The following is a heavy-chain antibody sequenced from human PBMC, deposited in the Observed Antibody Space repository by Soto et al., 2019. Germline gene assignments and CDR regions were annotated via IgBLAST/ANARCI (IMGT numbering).Heavy chain of an antibody. CDR1: GGSLSSSSYY. J-gene: IGHJ4*02. CDR3: ARDRQNYYDSSGSLLFDY. D-gene: IGHD3-22*01. Sequence: PSETLSLTCTVSGGSLSSSSYYWGWIRQPPGKGLEWIGSIYYSGSTYYNPSLKSRVTISVDTSKNQFSLKLSSVTAADTAVYYCARDRQNYYDSSGSLLFDYWGQGTLITVSS. V-gene: IGHV4-39*07. CDR2: IYYSGST.